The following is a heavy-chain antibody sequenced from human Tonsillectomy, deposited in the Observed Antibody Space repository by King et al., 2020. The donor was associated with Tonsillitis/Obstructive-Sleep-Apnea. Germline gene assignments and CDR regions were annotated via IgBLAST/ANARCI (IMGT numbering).Heavy chain of an antibody. CDR2: IDPSDSYT. D-gene: IGHD4-17*01. V-gene: IGHV5-10-1*03. CDR3: ATGYDYGDYSLDC. CDR1: GYSFSSYW. Sequence: VQLVESGAEVKKPGESLRISCTGSGYSFSSYWITWVRQMPGKGLEWMGRIDPSDSYTNYSPSFQGHVTTSADESISTAYLQWSSLKASDTAMYYCATGYDYGDYSLDCWGQGTLVTVSS. J-gene: IGHJ4*01.